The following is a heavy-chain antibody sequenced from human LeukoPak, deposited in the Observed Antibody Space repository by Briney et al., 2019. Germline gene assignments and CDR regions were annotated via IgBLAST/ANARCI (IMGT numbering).Heavy chain of an antibody. D-gene: IGHD5-18*01. CDR2: FDVIDAKT. V-gene: IGHV1-24*01. Sequence: GASVKVPCTVSGSSLTELSLYWVRQAPGKGLEWMGGFDVIDAKTFYAQKFQGRVTMTEDSSTDTAYMELSSLRSDDTAFYYCAAGRPYSLLDYWGQGTLLTVSS. CDR3: AAGRPYSLLDY. J-gene: IGHJ4*02. CDR1: GSSLTELS.